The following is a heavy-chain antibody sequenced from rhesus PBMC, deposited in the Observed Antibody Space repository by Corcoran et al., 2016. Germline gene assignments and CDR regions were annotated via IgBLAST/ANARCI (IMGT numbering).Heavy chain of an antibody. J-gene: IGHJ4*01. V-gene: IGHV4-147*01. CDR3: ARSRGYSGYSYFDY. CDR2: IYGNSAST. D-gene: IGHD5-42*01. CDR1: GYSISSNF. Sequence: VHLQESGPGLVKASETLSLTCAVSGYSISSNFWNRIRQPPGKGLEWIGYIYGNSASTNYNPSLKNRVTISKDTSKNQFSLKLSSVTAADTAVYYCARSRGYSGYSYFDYWGQGVLVTVSS.